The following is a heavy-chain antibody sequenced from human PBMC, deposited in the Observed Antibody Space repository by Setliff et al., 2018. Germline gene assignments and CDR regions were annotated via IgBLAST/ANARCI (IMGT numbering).Heavy chain of an antibody. CDR3: ARGDLVTRPTNNDAFDI. CDR1: GFTFNDYS. J-gene: IGHJ3*02. Sequence: GGSLRLSCAASGFTFNDYSMHWVRQAPGKGLEWVSYISRTSDTRHYADSVKGRFTISRDNAKNSVYLQMSSLRAEDTAVYYCARGDLVTRPTNNDAFDIWGQGTMVTVSS. D-gene: IGHD2-15*01. CDR2: ISRTSDTR. V-gene: IGHV3-48*01.